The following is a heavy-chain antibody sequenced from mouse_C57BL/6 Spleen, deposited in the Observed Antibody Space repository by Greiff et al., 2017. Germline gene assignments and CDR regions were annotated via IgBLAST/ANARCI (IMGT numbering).Heavy chain of an antibody. CDR1: GYTFTDYY. J-gene: IGHJ3*01. V-gene: IGHV1-26*01. D-gene: IGHD4-1*01. Sequence: VQLQQSGPELVKPGASVKISCKASGYTFTDYYMNWVKQSHGKSLEWIGDINPNNGGTSYNQKFKGKATLTVDKSSSTAYMELRSLTSEDSAVYYCARGLGRGGAWFAYWGQGTLVTVSA. CDR2: INPNNGGT. CDR3: ARGLGRGGAWFAY.